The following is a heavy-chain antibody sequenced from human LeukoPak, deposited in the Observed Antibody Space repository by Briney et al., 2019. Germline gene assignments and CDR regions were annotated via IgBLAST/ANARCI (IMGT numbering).Heavy chain of an antibody. CDR2: INSDGSST. Sequence: GGSLRLSCAASGFTFSSHWMHWVRQAPGKGLVWVSHINSDGSSTTYADSVKGRFTISRDNAKNTLYLQMNSLRAEDTAVYYCVRDPPGEGMDVWGQGTTVTVSS. D-gene: IGHD3-16*01. V-gene: IGHV3-74*01. CDR3: VRDPPGEGMDV. J-gene: IGHJ6*02. CDR1: GFTFSSHW.